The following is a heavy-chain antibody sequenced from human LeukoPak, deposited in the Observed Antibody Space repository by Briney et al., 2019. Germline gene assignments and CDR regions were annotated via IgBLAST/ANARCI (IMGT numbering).Heavy chain of an antibody. CDR3: ASGGAVARIGSKYYFDY. CDR2: IRSDGGST. J-gene: IGHJ4*02. D-gene: IGHD6-19*01. Sequence: GGSLRLSCAASGFTFSDYAMPWVRQAPGKGLEYVSGIRSDGGSTYYANSVKGRFTISRDNSKNTLYLQMGSLRAEDMAVYYCASGGAVARIGSKYYFDYWGQGTLVTVSS. V-gene: IGHV3-64*01. CDR1: GFTFSDYA.